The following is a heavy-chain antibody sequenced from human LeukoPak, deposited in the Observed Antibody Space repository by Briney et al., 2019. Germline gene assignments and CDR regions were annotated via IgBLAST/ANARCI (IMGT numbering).Heavy chain of an antibody. CDR1: GFTFSSYA. CDR2: IYSGGST. CDR3: ARVYDFWSGYSSPFGMDV. V-gene: IGHV3-66*01. Sequence: GGSLRLSCAASGFTFSSYAMSWVRQAPGKGLEWVSVIYSGGSTYYADSVKGRFTISRDNSKNTLYLQMNSLRAEDTAVYYCARVYDFWSGYSSPFGMDVWGQGTTVTVSS. J-gene: IGHJ6*02. D-gene: IGHD3-3*01.